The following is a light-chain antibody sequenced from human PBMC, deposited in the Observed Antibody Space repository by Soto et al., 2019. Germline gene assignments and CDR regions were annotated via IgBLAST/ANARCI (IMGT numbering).Light chain of an antibody. J-gene: IGKJ5*01. CDR1: QSISSS. Sequence: DFQMTQCPSTLSAFVGDRVTITCRASQSISSSLAWYQQKQGKAPKVLIYEAANLESGVPSRFRGSGSGTEFTLTISRLQTDDFEVYXXXXXGTYPITFGQGTRLEIK. V-gene: IGKV1-5*03. CDR2: EAA. CDR3: XXXGTYPIT.